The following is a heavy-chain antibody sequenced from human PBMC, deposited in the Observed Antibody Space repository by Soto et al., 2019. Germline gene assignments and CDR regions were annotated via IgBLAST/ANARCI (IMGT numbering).Heavy chain of an antibody. J-gene: IGHJ3*02. CDR1: GYNFNKYA. V-gene: IGHV3-23*01. Sequence: GGSLRLSCVASGYNFNKYAVSWVRQAPEKGLEWVSAISSGGDNTHYADSVKGRFTITRDNSKNMLYLEMNSLTVEDTAVYYCVRRAQYFDGTGFHAFDIWGQGTRVTVSS. CDR2: ISSGGDNT. D-gene: IGHD3-22*01. CDR3: VRRAQYFDGTGFHAFDI.